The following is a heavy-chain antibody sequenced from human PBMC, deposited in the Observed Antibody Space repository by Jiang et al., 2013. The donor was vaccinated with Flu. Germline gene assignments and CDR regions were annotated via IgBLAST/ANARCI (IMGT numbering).Heavy chain of an antibody. J-gene: IGHJ6*02. D-gene: IGHD4-17*01. CDR3: ARVGDYGDYTVGYYYYGMDV. CDR2: IYYSGST. V-gene: IGHV4-59*01. Sequence: GPGLVKPSETLSLTCTVSGGSISSYYWSWIRQPPGKGLEWIGYIYYSGSTNYNPSLKSRITISVDTSKNQFSLKLSSVTAADTAVYYCARVGDYGDYTVGYYYYGMDVWGQGTT. CDR1: GGSISSYY.